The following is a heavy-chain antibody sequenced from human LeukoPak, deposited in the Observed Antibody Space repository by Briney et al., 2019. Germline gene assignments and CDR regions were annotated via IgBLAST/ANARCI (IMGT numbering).Heavy chain of an antibody. V-gene: IGHV1-8*01. CDR2: MNPNSGNT. Sequence: ASVKVSCKASGYTFTSYDINWVRQATGQGLEWMGWMNPNSGNTGYAQKFQGRVTMTRNTSISTAYMELSSLRSEDTAVYYCARGLAYYYDGSGYLYYYYMDVWGKGTTVTISS. J-gene: IGHJ6*03. CDR1: GYTFTSYD. D-gene: IGHD3-22*01. CDR3: ARGLAYYYDGSGYLYYYYMDV.